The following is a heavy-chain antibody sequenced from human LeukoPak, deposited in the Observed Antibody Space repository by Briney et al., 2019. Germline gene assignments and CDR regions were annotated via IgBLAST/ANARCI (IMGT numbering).Heavy chain of an antibody. Sequence: SETLSLTCTVSGGSISSYYWSWIRQPAGKGLEWIGRIYTSGSTNYNPSLKSRVTMSVDTSKNQFSLKLSSVTAVDTAVHYCARDSSYCSGGSCYSHYHYMDVWGKGTTVTVSS. CDR3: ARDSSYCSGGSCYSHYHYMDV. CDR1: GGSISSYY. V-gene: IGHV4-4*07. J-gene: IGHJ6*03. CDR2: IYTSGST. D-gene: IGHD2-15*01.